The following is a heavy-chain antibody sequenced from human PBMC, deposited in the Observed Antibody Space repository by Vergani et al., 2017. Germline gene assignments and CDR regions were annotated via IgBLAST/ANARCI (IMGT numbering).Heavy chain of an antibody. Sequence: QVQLVQSGAAVKKPGASAKVSCTASGYIFKNYYMHWLRLAPGQGFQWMGVVNFVTGAATSPQKFEGRITMTRDTSTATFYMDLSSLKYEYTAIYYCARSRGYCTSGSCRPYYFDLWGQGTLVTVSS. J-gene: IGHJ4*02. CDR1: GYIFKNYY. D-gene: IGHD2-15*01. V-gene: IGHV1-46*02. CDR2: VNFVTGAA. CDR3: ARSRGYCTSGSCRPYYFDL.